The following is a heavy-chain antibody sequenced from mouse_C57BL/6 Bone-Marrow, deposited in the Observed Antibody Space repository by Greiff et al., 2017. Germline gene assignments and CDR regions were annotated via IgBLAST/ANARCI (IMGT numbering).Heavy chain of an antibody. CDR3: AENYGRGLAY. CDR1: GYTFTSYW. Sequence: QVQLQQPGAELVKPGASVTLSCKASGYTFTSYWMHWVKQRPGHGLEWIGMIHPNSGSTNYNEKFKSKATLTVDKSSSTAYMQLSSLTSEDSAVYYCAENYGRGLAYWGQGTLVTVSA. J-gene: IGHJ3*01. D-gene: IGHD2-4*01. CDR2: IHPNSGST. V-gene: IGHV1-64*01.